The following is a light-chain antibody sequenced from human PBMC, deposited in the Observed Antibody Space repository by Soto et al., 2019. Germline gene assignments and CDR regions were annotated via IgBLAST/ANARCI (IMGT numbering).Light chain of an antibody. CDR1: QRITTY. J-gene: IGKJ2*01. V-gene: IGKV1-39*01. CDR3: QQTYNTPYT. CDR2: TSG. Sequence: HMTQSPSSLSASVGDRVTITCRASQRITTYLNWYQQKPGEAPKLLISTSGTLQRGVPSRFTSSGSVTDFTLTITGLQRADLATYFCQQTYNTPYTFGQGTKLEIK.